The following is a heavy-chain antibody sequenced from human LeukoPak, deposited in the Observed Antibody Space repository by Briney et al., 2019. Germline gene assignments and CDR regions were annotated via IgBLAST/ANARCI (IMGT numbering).Heavy chain of an antibody. D-gene: IGHD3-22*01. V-gene: IGHV4-39*07. CDR2: IYYSGNT. Sequence: PGGSLRLSCAASGFTVSSNYMSWVRQAPGKGLEWIGSIYYSGNTYYNPSLMSRVTISVDTSKNQFSLNLSSVTAADTAVYYCARAPHFFDISGSRYYFDYWGQGTLVTVSS. CDR1: GFTVSSNY. CDR3: ARAPHFFDISGSRYYFDY. J-gene: IGHJ4*02.